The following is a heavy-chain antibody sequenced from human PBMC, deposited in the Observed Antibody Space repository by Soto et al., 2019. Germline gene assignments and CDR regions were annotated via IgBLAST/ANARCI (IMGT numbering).Heavy chain of an antibody. D-gene: IGHD5-18*01. Sequence: GGSLRLSCAASGFSLGNHWLHWVRQAPGKGLVWVSYINTDGSDTTYADSVKGRFTISRDNAKNTLYLQMNSLRAEDTAVYYCARDRPHSAFDPWGQGTLVTVSS. CDR2: INTDGSDT. CDR3: ARDRPHSAFDP. CDR1: GFSLGNHW. V-gene: IGHV3-74*03. J-gene: IGHJ5*02.